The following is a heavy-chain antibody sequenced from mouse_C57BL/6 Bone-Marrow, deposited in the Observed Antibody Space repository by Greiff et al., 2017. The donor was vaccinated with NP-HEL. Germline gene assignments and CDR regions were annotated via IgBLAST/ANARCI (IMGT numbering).Heavy chain of an antibody. CDR3: ARGTGPDYYAMDY. D-gene: IGHD4-1*01. V-gene: IGHV5-17*01. J-gene: IGHJ4*01. CDR1: GFTFSDYG. CDR2: ISSGSSTI. Sequence: EVKVVESGGGLVKPGGSLKLSCAASGFTFSDYGMHWVRQAPEKGLEWVAYISSGSSTIYYADTVKGRFTISRDNAKNTLFLQMTSLRSEDTAMYYCARGTGPDYYAMDYWGQGTSVTVAS.